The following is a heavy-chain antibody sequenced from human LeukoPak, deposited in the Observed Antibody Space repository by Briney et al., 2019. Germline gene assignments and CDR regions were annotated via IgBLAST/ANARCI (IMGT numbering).Heavy chain of an antibody. Sequence: GGSLRLSCAASGFTFSSYAMSWVRQAPGKGLEWVSAISGSGGSTYYADSVKGRFTISRDNSKNTLYLQMNSLRAEDTALYYCAKDSYYDSSGYRTLGYYGMDVWGQGTTVTVSS. CDR1: GFTFSSYA. D-gene: IGHD3-22*01. CDR3: AKDSYYDSSGYRTLGYYGMDV. V-gene: IGHV3-23*01. J-gene: IGHJ6*02. CDR2: ISGSGGST.